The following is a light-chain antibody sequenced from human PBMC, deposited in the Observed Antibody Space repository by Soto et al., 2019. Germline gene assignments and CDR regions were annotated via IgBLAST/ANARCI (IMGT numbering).Light chain of an antibody. CDR3: QQYNNWPHT. CDR1: QSVSSY. V-gene: IGKV3-15*01. J-gene: IGKJ2*01. CDR2: FAS. Sequence: EIVLTQSPATLSLSPGERATLSCRASQSVSSYLAWFQQKPGQAPRLLIYFASTRATGIPARFSGSGSGTDFTLTISSLQSEDFAVYYCQQYNNWPHTFGQGTKLEIK.